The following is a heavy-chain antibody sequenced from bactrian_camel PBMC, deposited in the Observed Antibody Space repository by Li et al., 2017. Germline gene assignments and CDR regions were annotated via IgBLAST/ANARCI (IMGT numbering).Heavy chain of an antibody. V-gene: IGHV3S31*01. J-gene: IGHJ4*01. CDR1: GFTFSNYA. D-gene: IGHD5*01. Sequence: VQLVESGGGPVQPGGSLRLSCAASGFTFSNYAMSWVRQAPGKGLEWVSAINSGGGTTYYADSVKGRFAISKANTNHTLYLDMNSLKPEDTAMYYCAANPCVGWVLTVTEYNYWGQGTQVTVS. CDR2: INSGGGTT. CDR3: AANPCVGWVLTVTEYNY.